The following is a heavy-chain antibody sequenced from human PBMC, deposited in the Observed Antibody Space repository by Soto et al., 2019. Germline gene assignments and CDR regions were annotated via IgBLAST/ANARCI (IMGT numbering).Heavy chain of an antibody. CDR2: IVPMYNTP. D-gene: IGHD6-19*01. Sequence: QVKLVQSGAEVKRAGSSVKVSCKASGGTFSSSAISWVRQAPGHGLEWVGGIVPMYNTPTYAHNLKDRVTIRADEFTTTVFPELNSLTSEDTAVYFCATEWGKRPVAGSEAFDIWGQGTLVTVSS. CDR1: GGTFSSSA. CDR3: ATEWGKRPVAGSEAFDI. J-gene: IGHJ3*02. V-gene: IGHV1-69*01.